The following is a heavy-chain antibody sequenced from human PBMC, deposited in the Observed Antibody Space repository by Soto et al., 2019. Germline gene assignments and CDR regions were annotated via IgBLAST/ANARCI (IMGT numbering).Heavy chain of an antibody. CDR1: GGSFSGYY. D-gene: IGHD2-8*01. J-gene: IGHJ6*02. Sequence: SETLSLTCAVYGGSFSGYYWSWIRQPPGKGLEWIGEINHSGSTNYNPSLKSRVTISVGTSKNQFSLKLSSVTAADTAVYYCARDASGCTNGVCYKYYGMDVWGQGTTVTVSS. V-gene: IGHV4-34*01. CDR2: INHSGST. CDR3: ARDASGCTNGVCYKYYGMDV.